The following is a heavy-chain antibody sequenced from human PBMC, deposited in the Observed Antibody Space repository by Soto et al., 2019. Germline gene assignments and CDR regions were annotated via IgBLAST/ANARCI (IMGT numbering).Heavy chain of an antibody. CDR2: ISSSGSNI. Sequence: GGSLRLSCAASGFSFSRYSMNWVRQAPGKGLESVSYISSSGSNIYYADSVKGRFTISRDNAKNSLYLQMNSLRDEDTAVYYCAGLEWLLDRGYGMDVWGQGTTVTVSS. D-gene: IGHD3-3*01. V-gene: IGHV3-48*02. CDR3: AGLEWLLDRGYGMDV. J-gene: IGHJ6*02. CDR1: GFSFSRYS.